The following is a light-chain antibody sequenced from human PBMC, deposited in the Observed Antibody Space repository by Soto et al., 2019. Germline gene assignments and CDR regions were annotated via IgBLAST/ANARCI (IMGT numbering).Light chain of an antibody. J-gene: IGKJ1*01. Sequence: IVMTQSPDSLAVSLGERATINCKSSQSVLYSSNDKNFLTWYQQKPGQPPKLLIYWASTRESGVPDRFSGSGSGTDFTLTTSSLQAEDVAVYYCHQYYSAPWTFGQGTKVEIK. CDR3: HQYYSAPWT. CDR1: QSVLYSSNDKNF. CDR2: WAS. V-gene: IGKV4-1*01.